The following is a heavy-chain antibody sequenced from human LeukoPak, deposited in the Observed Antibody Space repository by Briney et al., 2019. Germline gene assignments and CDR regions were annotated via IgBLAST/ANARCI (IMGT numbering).Heavy chain of an antibody. J-gene: IGHJ5*02. CDR3: ASSHYSGYDYYWFDP. D-gene: IGHD5-12*01. Sequence: SVKVSCKASGGTFSSYAISWVRQAPGQGLEWMGGIIPIFGTANYAQKFQGRVTITADESTSTAYMELSSLRSEDTAVYYCASSHYSGYDYYWFDPWGQGTLVTVSS. V-gene: IGHV1-69*13. CDR2: IIPIFGTA. CDR1: GGTFSSYA.